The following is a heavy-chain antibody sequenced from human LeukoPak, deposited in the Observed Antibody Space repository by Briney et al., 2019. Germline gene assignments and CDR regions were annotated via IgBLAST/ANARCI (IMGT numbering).Heavy chain of an antibody. CDR2: INHSEST. Sequence: PSETLSLTCAVYGGSFSGYYWSWIRQPPGKGLEWIGEINHSESTNYNPSLKSRVTISVDTSKNQFSLKLSSVTAADTAVYYCAKAAAVDTSFDYWGQGTLVTVSS. CDR1: GGSFSGYY. CDR3: AKAAAVDTSFDY. J-gene: IGHJ4*02. V-gene: IGHV4-34*01. D-gene: IGHD6-13*01.